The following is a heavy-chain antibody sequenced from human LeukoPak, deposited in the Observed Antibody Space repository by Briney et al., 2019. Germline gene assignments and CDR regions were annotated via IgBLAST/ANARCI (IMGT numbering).Heavy chain of an antibody. V-gene: IGHV3-23*01. CDR3: AKDGGLWVSAHWGDS. J-gene: IGHJ4*02. CDR1: GFTFSSYT. CDR2: ITTSDGNT. Sequence: GRSLRLSCAASGFTFSSYTMSWVRQAPGKGLEWVSTITTSDGNTYYADSVKGRFTVSRDNSKNTLFLQMNSLRAEDTAVYYCAKDGGLWVSAHWGDSWGRGTLVTVSS. D-gene: IGHD7-27*01.